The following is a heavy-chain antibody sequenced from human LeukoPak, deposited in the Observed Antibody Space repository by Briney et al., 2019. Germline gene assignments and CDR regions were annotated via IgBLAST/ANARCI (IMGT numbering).Heavy chain of an antibody. CDR3: ARGGYYGSGNDFRFDP. V-gene: IGHV4-61*05. Sequence: PSETLSLTCTVSGGSISSSSYYWGWIRQPPGKGLECIGYIHYTGSTNYNPSLKSRVTISVDTSKSQFSLKLSCVTAADTAIYYCARGGYYGSGNDFRFDPWGQGTLVTVSS. D-gene: IGHD3-10*01. J-gene: IGHJ5*02. CDR2: IHYTGST. CDR1: GGSISSSSYY.